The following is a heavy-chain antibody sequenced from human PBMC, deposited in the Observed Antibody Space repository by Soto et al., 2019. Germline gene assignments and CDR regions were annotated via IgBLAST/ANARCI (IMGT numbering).Heavy chain of an antibody. J-gene: IGHJ4*02. V-gene: IGHV3-23*01. CDR1: GFTFSSYA. CDR3: AKRSSSSPFDY. Sequence: EVQLLESGGGLVQPGESLRLSCAASGFTFSSYAMSWVRQAPGKGLEWVSVISGSDDSTYYADSVKGRFTISRDNSKNTLLLQMDSLRAEDTAVYYCAKRSSSSPFDYWGQGTRVTVSS. CDR2: ISGSDDST. D-gene: IGHD6-6*01.